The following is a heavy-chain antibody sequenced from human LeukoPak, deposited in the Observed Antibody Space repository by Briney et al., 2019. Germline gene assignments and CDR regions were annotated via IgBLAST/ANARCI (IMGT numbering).Heavy chain of an antibody. D-gene: IGHD4-11*01. V-gene: IGHV1-2*02. Sequence: ASVTVSCKASGYTFTGYYMHWVRQAPGQGLEWMGWINPNSGGTNYAQKFQGRVTMTRDTSISTAYMELSRLRSDDTAVYYCARGQAVLTSVTGEYYFDYWGQGTLVTVSS. CDR2: INPNSGGT. CDR3: ARGQAVLTSVTGEYYFDY. J-gene: IGHJ4*02. CDR1: GYTFTGYY.